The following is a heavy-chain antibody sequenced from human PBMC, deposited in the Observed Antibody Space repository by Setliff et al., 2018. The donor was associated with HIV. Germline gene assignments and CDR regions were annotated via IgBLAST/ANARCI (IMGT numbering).Heavy chain of an antibody. D-gene: IGHD5-18*01. J-gene: IGHJ6*03. V-gene: IGHV3-13*01. CDR2: LGVRGDT. CDR3: LRGSIQVPGLDHMDV. CDR1: GFTLRSYE. Sequence: GESLKISCVVSGFTLRSYEMYWVRQAPGKGLEWVSGLGVRGDTYYTGSVKGRFAISRESAKNSLYLQMSNLRPEDTGVYYYLRGSIQVPGLDHMDVCGKGTTVTVSS.